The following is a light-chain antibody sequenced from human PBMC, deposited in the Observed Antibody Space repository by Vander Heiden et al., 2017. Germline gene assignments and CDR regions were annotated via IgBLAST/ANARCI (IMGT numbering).Light chain of an antibody. V-gene: IGKV3-15*01. CDR2: GVS. CDR3: QQYTHWPGWT. CDR1: QSVRSD. J-gene: IGKJ1*01. Sequence: EIVMTQSPATLSMSPGERATLSCRASQSVRSDLAWYQQKPGQAPRLLIYGVSTRATGIPARFSGSGSGTEFTLTISSRQSEDFAVDHCQQYTHWPGWTFGQGTKVEVK.